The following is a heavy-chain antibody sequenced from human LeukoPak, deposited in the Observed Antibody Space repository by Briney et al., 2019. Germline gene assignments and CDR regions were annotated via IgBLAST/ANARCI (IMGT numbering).Heavy chain of an antibody. CDR2: IYYSGST. CDR3: ARLAYSSGWIDY. CDR1: GGSISSYY. J-gene: IGHJ4*02. V-gene: IGHV4-59*01. D-gene: IGHD6-19*01. Sequence: PSETLSLTCTVSGGSISSYYWSWIRQPPGKGLEWIGYIYYSGSTNYNPSLKSRVTISVDTSKNQFSLKLSSVTAADTAVYYCARLAYSSGWIDYWGQGTLVTVSS.